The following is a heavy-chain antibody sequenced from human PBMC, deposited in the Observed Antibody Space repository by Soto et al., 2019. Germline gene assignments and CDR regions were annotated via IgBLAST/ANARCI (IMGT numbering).Heavy chain of an antibody. D-gene: IGHD6-19*01. Sequence: QVQLQESGPGLVKPSGTLSLTCAVSGDSVSSPYYWCWVRQPPGKGLEWIGEVFHTGTTSYNPSLRIRGTISMDKSINQFSLDLSSVTAADTAVYYCARSAGWYAIHAWGPGTLVIVSS. CDR1: GDSVSSPYY. CDR3: ARSAGWYAIHA. V-gene: IGHV4-4*02. CDR2: VFHTGTT. J-gene: IGHJ5*02.